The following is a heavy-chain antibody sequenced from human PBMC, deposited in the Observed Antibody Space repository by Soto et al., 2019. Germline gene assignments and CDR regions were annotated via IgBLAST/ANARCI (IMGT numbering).Heavy chain of an antibody. D-gene: IGHD5-18*01. V-gene: IGHV4-61*01. CDR3: ATDPGYSYGVD. CDR1: GGSVSSGSYC. J-gene: IGHJ4*02. Sequence: SETLSLTCTVSGGSVSSGSYCWSWIRQPPGNGLELIGYIYYSGSTNYNPSLKSRVTISVHTSKNQFSLKLSSVTAADTAVYYCATDPGYSYGVDWGQGTLVTVSS. CDR2: IYYSGST.